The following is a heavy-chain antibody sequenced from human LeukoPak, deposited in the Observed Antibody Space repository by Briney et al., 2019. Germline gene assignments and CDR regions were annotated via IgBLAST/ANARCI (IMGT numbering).Heavy chain of an antibody. V-gene: IGHV1-2*02. CDR1: GYTFTGYY. J-gene: IGHJ4*02. Sequence: ASVTVSCTASGYTFTGYYMHWVRQAPGQGLEWIGWISTNSGDTSYAQKFQGRVTMTRDTSISTAYMELSRLRSDDTAVYYCARTVAGTWGPLDYWGQGTLVTVSS. CDR3: ARTVAGTWGPLDY. CDR2: ISTNSGDT. D-gene: IGHD6-19*01.